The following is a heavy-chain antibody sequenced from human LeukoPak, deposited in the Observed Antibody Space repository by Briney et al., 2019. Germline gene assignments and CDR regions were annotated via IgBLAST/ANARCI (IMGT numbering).Heavy chain of an antibody. CDR2: ISSSSSYI. CDR1: GFTFSSYS. Sequence: GGSLRLSCAASGFTFSSYSMNWVRQAPGKGLEWVSSISSSSSYIYYADSVKGRFTISRDNAKNSLYLQMNSLRAEDTAVYYCARGGDYYYDSSGYFMSDYYFDYWGQGTLVTVSS. V-gene: IGHV3-21*01. CDR3: ARGGDYYYDSSGYFMSDYYFDY. D-gene: IGHD3-22*01. J-gene: IGHJ4*02.